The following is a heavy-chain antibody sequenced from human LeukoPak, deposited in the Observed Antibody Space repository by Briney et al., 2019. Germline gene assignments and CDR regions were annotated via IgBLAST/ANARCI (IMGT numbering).Heavy chain of an antibody. CDR3: ARAVTDAYHQY. V-gene: IGHV1-18*01. D-gene: IGHD2-2*01. CDR1: GYIFTSFG. J-gene: IGHJ4*02. Sequence: ASVKVSCKASGYIFTSFGISWVRQAPGQGLEWMGWINAYNGNRNYAQKFQGRVTMTTDTSTATAYMEPRSLRSDDTAVYYCARAVTDAYHQYWGQGTLVTVSS. CDR2: INAYNGNR.